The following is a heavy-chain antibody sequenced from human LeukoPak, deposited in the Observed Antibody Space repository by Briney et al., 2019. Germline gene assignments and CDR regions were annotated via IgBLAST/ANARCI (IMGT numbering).Heavy chain of an antibody. V-gene: IGHV3-7*01. CDR1: GFTFNMYW. CDR2: INKDGSDK. Sequence: GGSLRLSCAASGFTFNMYWMTWVRQAPGEGLESVAYINKDGSDKYYVDSVKGRFTVSRDNAKNSLYLQMNSLRAEDTAVYYCARDAGYGGNSDYWGQGTLVTASS. D-gene: IGHD4-23*01. J-gene: IGHJ4*02. CDR3: ARDAGYGGNSDY.